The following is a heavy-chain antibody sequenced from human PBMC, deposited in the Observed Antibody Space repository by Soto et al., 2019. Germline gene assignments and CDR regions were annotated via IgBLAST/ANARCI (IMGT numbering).Heavy chain of an antibody. J-gene: IGHJ6*02. V-gene: IGHV3-30*18. Sequence: HPGGSLRLSCAASGFTFSSYGMHWVRQAPGKGLEWVAVISYDGSNKYYADSVKGRFTISRDNSKNTLYLQMNSLRAEDTAVYYCAKDLSYDYYYYGMDVWGQGTTVTVSS. CDR2: ISYDGSNK. CDR1: GFTFSSYG. CDR3: AKDLSYDYYYYGMDV.